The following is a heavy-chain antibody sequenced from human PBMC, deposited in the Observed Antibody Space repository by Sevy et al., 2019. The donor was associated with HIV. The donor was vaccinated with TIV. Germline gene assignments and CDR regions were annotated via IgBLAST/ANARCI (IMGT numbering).Heavy chain of an antibody. D-gene: IGHD4-17*01. Sequence: ASVKVSCKASGYTFTSYYMHWVRQAPGQGLEWMGIINPSGGSTSYAQKFQGRVTMTRDTSTSTVYMELSSLRSEDTAVYYCARSGADSRTTVVTFVLDYWGQGTLVTVSS. V-gene: IGHV1-46*01. CDR2: INPSGGST. CDR3: ARSGADSRTTVVTFVLDY. J-gene: IGHJ4*02. CDR1: GYTFTSYY.